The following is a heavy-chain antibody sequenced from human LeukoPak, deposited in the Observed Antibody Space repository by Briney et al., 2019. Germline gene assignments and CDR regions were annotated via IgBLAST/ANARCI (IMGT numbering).Heavy chain of an antibody. Sequence: GGSLRLSCAASGFTFSTYRMNWVRQAPGKGLEWVANIKQDGSEKYYVDSVKGRFTISRDNAKNSLFLQMNSLRAEDTAVYYCASPLGGTYRYEAFYIWGQGTMVTVSS. CDR2: IKQDGSEK. J-gene: IGHJ3*02. D-gene: IGHD3-16*02. V-gene: IGHV3-7*01. CDR1: GFTFSTYR. CDR3: ASPLGGTYRYEAFYI.